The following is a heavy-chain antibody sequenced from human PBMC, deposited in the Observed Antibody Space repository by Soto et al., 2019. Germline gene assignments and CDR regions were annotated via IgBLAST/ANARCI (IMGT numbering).Heavy chain of an antibody. CDR3: TGDLQGSDYYYGMDV. D-gene: IGHD4-4*01. Sequence: GASVKVSCKTSGFTFLSSAVQWVRQARGQRLEWMGWIVVGSTNTHYAPKFQERVTFTRALSTRTAYMELSSLRFEDTSVYYCTGDLQGSDYYYGMDVRGQGATVTVSS. CDR1: GFTFLSSA. V-gene: IGHV1-58*01. J-gene: IGHJ6*01. CDR2: IVVGSTNT.